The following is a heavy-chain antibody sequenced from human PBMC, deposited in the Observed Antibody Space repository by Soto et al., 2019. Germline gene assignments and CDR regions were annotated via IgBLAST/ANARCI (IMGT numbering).Heavy chain of an antibody. V-gene: IGHV3-33*01. D-gene: IGHD3-22*01. CDR1: GFTFSSYG. Sequence: GGSLRLSCAASGFTFSSYGMHWVRQAPGKGLEWVAVIWYDGSNKYYVDSVKGRFTISRDNSKNTLYLQMNSLRAEDTAVYYCARESYYDSSGYLNRNTDYWGQGTLVTVSS. CDR3: ARESYYDSSGYLNRNTDY. J-gene: IGHJ4*02. CDR2: IWYDGSNK.